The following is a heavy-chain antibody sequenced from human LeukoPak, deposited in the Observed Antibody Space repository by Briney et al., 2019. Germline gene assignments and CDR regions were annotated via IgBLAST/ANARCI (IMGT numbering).Heavy chain of an antibody. CDR2: ISGSGDTT. CDR1: GFTFSSYA. D-gene: IGHD3-10*01. J-gene: IGHJ4*02. CDR3: ARASVGLGELWFEY. Sequence: PGGSLRLSCAASGFTFSSYAMSWVRQAPGKGLEWVSGISGSGDTTYYADSVKGRFTISRDNSKNTLYLQMNSLRAEDTAVYYCARASVGLGELWFEYWGQGTLVTVSS. V-gene: IGHV3-23*01.